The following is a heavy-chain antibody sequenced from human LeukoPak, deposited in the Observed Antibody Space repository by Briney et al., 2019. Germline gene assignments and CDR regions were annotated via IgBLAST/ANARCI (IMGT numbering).Heavy chain of an antibody. CDR3: ARGGYSEWETYYYGMDV. Sequence: SGGSLRLSCAASGFTFSSYSMNWVRQAPGKGLEWVSYISSSSSTIYYADSVKGRFTISRDNAKNSLYLQMNSLRAEDTAVYYCARGGYSEWETYYYGMDVWGQGTTVTVSS. CDR1: GFTFSSYS. D-gene: IGHD5-18*01. V-gene: IGHV3-48*01. CDR2: ISSSSSTI. J-gene: IGHJ6*02.